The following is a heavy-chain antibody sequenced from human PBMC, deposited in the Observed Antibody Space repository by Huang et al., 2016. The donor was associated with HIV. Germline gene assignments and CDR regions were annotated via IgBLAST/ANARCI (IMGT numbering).Heavy chain of an antibody. CDR3: TRGPLGWLVHRYFYH. D-gene: IGHD6-19*01. CDR2: IKQDGSEK. J-gene: IGHJ1*01. CDR1: GFSISTYW. V-gene: IGHV3-7*01. Sequence: EVQLVESGGGLVQPGGSLRVSCAASGFSISTYWMSWVRQTPGKGVEGVASIKQDGSEKDYVDAVKGRFISSRDNAKNSLYLQMNSLRAEDTAVYYCTRGPLGWLVHRYFYHWGQGTLVTVSS.